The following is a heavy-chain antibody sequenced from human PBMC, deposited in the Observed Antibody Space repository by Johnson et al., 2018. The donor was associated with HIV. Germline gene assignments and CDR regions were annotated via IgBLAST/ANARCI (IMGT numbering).Heavy chain of an antibody. J-gene: IGHJ3*02. Sequence: VQLVESGGGLVQPGGSLRLSCAASGFTFNSYWMSWVRQAPGKGLEWVANIKQEGSEKYYVASVKGRFTISRDNAKNSLYLQMNSLRAEDTAVYYCARDRSENAFDIWGQGTMVTVSS. CDR2: IKQEGSEK. V-gene: IGHV3-7*05. CDR1: GFTFNSYW. CDR3: ARDRSENAFDI.